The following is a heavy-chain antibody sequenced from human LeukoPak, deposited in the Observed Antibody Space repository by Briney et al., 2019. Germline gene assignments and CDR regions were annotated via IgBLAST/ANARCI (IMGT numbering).Heavy chain of an antibody. Sequence: PAETLSLTCTVSGDSISISSYYWSWIRQPAGKGLEGIGRIYGSGRTNYNLSLKSRVTISVDTSKNQFSLRLSSVTAADTAVYYCARQMDYGDYSGPVCWFDPWGQGTLVTVSS. CDR3: ARQMDYGDYSGPVCWFDP. CDR1: GDSISISSYY. J-gene: IGHJ5*02. V-gene: IGHV4-61*02. D-gene: IGHD4-17*01. CDR2: IYGSGRT.